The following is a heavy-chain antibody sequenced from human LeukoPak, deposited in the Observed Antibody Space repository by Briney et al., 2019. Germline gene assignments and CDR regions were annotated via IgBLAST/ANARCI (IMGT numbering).Heavy chain of an antibody. V-gene: IGHV3-23*01. CDR1: GFTFNNYA. Sequence: GGSLRHSCVASGFTFNNYAMSWVRQAPGRGLEWASSTAGSGISKDYADSVKGRFTISKDKSKNTLYLQMDNLRAEDTGVYFCARLPTFYYDSSGYHYDYWGQGTLVTVSS. D-gene: IGHD3-22*01. CDR2: TAGSGISK. CDR3: ARLPTFYYDSSGYHYDY. J-gene: IGHJ4*02.